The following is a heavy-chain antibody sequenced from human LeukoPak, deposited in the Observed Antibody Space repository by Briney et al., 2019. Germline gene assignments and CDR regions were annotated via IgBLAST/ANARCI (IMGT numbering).Heavy chain of an antibody. CDR3: ARISLTGYAPISGYFDY. D-gene: IGHD3-9*01. CDR1: GFTFSSDA. V-gene: IGHV3-30*04. Sequence: GGSLRLSCVASGFTFSSDAMHWVRQAPGKGLEWVAVISYDGKEKYHADSVKGRFTISRDNSKNTLYLQMNSLRVEDTAVYYCARISLTGYAPISGYFDYWGQGTLVTVSS. J-gene: IGHJ4*02. CDR2: ISYDGKEK.